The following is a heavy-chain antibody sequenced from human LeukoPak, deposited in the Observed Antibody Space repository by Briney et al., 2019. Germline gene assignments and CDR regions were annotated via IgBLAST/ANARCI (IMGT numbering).Heavy chain of an antibody. Sequence: PGGSLRLSCAASGFTFDDYAMLWVRQAPGEGLVGVISISWNSGSIGYADSVKGRFTISRDNAKNSLYLQMNSLRSEDTALYYCAKDKLARPRRAFDYWGQGTLVTVSS. CDR1: GFTFDDYA. V-gene: IGHV3-9*01. J-gene: IGHJ4*02. CDR3: AKDKLARPRRAFDY. D-gene: IGHD6-13*01. CDR2: ISWNSGSI.